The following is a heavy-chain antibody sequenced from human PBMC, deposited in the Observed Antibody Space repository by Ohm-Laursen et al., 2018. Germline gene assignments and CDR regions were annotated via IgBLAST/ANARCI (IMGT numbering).Heavy chain of an antibody. CDR3: VTRYCSGRRCYSIIQDAFET. Sequence: GSLRLSCAATVITFSNYDMIWVRQTPRKGLEWVSEISGSGASTYYADSVKGRFTISRDNSKNTLYLHMNSLRADDTAVYYCVTRYCSGRRCYSIIQDAFETWGQGTMVTVSS. CDR1: VITFSNYD. J-gene: IGHJ3*02. D-gene: IGHD2-15*01. V-gene: IGHV3-23*01. CDR2: ISGSGAST.